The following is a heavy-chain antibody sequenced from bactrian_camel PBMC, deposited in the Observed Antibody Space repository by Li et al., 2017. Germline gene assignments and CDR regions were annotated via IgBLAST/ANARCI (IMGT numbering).Heavy chain of an antibody. D-gene: IGHD6*01. CDR1: VRTYGRYC. V-gene: IGHV3-3*01. J-gene: IGHJ4*01. CDR3: AHSWALGCPMDADNFNLRGTSWGQGTPLYGGRWGEEDFQY. CDR2: MYSGESST. Sequence: VQLVESGGGSVQAGGSLRLSCAVSVRTYGRYCMGWFRQAPGKEREGVAQMYSGESSTYYADSVKGRFTVSRDDAKTTMFLKMSALKPEDTAMYYCAHSWALGCPMDADNFNLRGTSWGQGTPLYGGRWGEEDFQYWGQGTQVTVS.